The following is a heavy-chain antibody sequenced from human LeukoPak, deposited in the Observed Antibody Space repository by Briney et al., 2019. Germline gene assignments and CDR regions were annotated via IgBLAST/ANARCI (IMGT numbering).Heavy chain of an antibody. CDR1: GFTFSSYS. CDR2: ISGSSSYI. CDR3: ARSPGAAAGTWYYYYMDV. Sequence: GGSLRLSCTASGFTFSSYSMNWVRQAPGKGLEWVSSISGSSSYIYYADSVKGRFTISRDNAKNSLYLQMNSLRAEDTAVYYCARSPGAAAGTWYYYYMDVWGKGTTVTVSS. V-gene: IGHV3-21*01. J-gene: IGHJ6*03. D-gene: IGHD6-13*01.